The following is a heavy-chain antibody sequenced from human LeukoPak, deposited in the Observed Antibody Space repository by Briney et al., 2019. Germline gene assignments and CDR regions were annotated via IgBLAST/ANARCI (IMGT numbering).Heavy chain of an antibody. J-gene: IGHJ6*02. Sequence: SETLSLTCTVSGGSISSSSYYWGWLRQPPGKGLEWIGSIYYSGSTYYNPSLKSLVTISVDTSKNQFSLKLSSVTASDTAVYYCARLHVDWVGPVRDYYYGMDVWGQGTTVTVSS. CDR3: ARLHVDWVGPVRDYYYGMDV. V-gene: IGHV4-39*01. CDR1: GGSISSSSYY. D-gene: IGHD5-12*01. CDR2: IYYSGST.